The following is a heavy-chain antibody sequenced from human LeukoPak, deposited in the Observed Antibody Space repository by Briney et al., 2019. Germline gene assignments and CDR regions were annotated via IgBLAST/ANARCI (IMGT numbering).Heavy chain of an antibody. CDR3: ARANRYDLYFDY. D-gene: IGHD5-12*01. V-gene: IGHV4-59*01. J-gene: IGHJ4*02. CDR2: IYYSGST. CDR1: GGSISSYY. Sequence: SETLSLTCTVSGGSISSYYWSWIRQPPGKGLNWIRYIYYSGSTNYNPSLKSRVTISGDTSKNQFSLELSSVTAADTAVYYCARANRYDLYFDYWGQGTLVTVSS.